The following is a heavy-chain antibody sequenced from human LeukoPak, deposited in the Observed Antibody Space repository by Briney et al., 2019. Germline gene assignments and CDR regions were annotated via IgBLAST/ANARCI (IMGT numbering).Heavy chain of an antibody. CDR1: GFSFSDYS. Sequence: GGSLRLSCAASGFSFSDYSMNWVRQAPGKGLEWVSSIRSSTSNIYYADSVKGRFTISRDNAKNSLYLQMNSLRAEDTAVYYCAKDIADFWTLLDYWGQGTLVTVSS. D-gene: IGHD3-3*01. V-gene: IGHV3-21*01. CDR3: AKDIADFWTLLDY. J-gene: IGHJ4*02. CDR2: IRSSTSNI.